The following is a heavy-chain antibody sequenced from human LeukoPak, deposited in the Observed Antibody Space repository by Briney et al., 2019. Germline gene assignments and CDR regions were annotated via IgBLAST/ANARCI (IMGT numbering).Heavy chain of an antibody. CDR1: GGSFSGYY. CDR3: ARVFIVGATGFDY. V-gene: IGHV3-20*04. D-gene: IGHD1-26*01. Sequence: ETLSLTCVVYGGSFSGYYWSWIRQPPGKGLEWVSGINWNGGSTGYADSVKGRFTISRDNAKNSLYLQMNSLRAEDTALYYCARVFIVGATGFDYWGQGTLVTVSS. CDR2: INWNGGST. J-gene: IGHJ4*02.